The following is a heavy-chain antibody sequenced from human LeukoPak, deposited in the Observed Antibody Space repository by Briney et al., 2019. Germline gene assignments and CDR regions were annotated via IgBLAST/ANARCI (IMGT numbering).Heavy chain of an antibody. CDR3: ARPRIAARSPFDY. J-gene: IGHJ4*02. V-gene: IGHV4-34*01. Sequence: SETLSLTCAVYGGSFSGYYWSWIRQPPGKGLEWIGEINHSGSTNYNPSLKSRVTISVDTSKNQFTLKLSSVTAADTAVYYCARPRIAARSPFDYWGQGTLVTVSS. CDR1: GGSFSGYY. D-gene: IGHD6-6*01. CDR2: INHSGST.